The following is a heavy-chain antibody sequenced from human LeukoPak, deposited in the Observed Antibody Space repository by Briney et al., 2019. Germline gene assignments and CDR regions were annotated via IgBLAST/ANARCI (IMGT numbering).Heavy chain of an antibody. CDR2: ISYDGRNI. CDR3: AKGPLKGTAAAIDY. J-gene: IGHJ4*02. V-gene: IGHV3-30*18. D-gene: IGHD2-2*01. Sequence: GGSLRLSCAASGFTFNNYGMHWVRQAPGKGLEWVAVISYDGRNIHYPDSVKGRFTISRDISTDTLWLQMDSLRTEDTAVYYCAKGPLKGTAAAIDYWGQGTLVTVSS. CDR1: GFTFNNYG.